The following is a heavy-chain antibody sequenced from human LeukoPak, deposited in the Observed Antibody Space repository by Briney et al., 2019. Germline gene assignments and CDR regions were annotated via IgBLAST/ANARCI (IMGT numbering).Heavy chain of an antibody. CDR1: GGSISSSSYY. V-gene: IGHV4-39*01. CDR2: IYYSGST. Sequence: SETLSLTCTVSGGSISSSSYYWGWIRQPPGKGLEWIGSIYYSGSTYYNPSLKSRVTISVDTSKNQFSLKLSSVTAADTAVYYCARHGRYSYGHADYWGQGTLVTVSS. CDR3: ARHGRYSYGHADY. D-gene: IGHD5-18*01. J-gene: IGHJ4*02.